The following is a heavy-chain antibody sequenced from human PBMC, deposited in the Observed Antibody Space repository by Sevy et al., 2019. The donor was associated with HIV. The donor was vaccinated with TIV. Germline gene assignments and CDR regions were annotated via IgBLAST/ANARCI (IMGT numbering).Heavy chain of an antibody. V-gene: IGHV3-23*01. CDR2: LSVGCGRI. CDR1: GFNFNIYS. J-gene: IGHJ4*02. CDR3: AREECTRPQDH. D-gene: IGHD2-8*01. Sequence: GGSLRLSCVASGFNFNIYSMSWVRQAPGKGLEWVSTLSVGCGRINNEESVKGRFTMSRDDSKKTVYLEMNRLRAEDAAEYYGAREECTRPQDHWGQGTLVTVSS.